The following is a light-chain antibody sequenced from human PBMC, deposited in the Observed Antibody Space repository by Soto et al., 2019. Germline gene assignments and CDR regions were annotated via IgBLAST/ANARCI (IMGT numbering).Light chain of an antibody. CDR2: DAS. CDR1: QDIRNY. J-gene: IGKJ1*01. CDR3: LLLDTFPWT. V-gene: IGKV1-33*01. Sequence: DIQITQTQSSLYASVGDSVTITCQASQDIRNYLNWCQQKPGKAPKLLIYDASNLETGVPSRFSGSGSVTEFTLTISFLQPDDVTRYCCLLLDTFPWTFGQGSIVDIK.